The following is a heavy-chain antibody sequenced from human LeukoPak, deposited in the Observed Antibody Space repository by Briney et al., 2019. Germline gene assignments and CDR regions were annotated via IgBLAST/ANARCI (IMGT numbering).Heavy chain of an antibody. V-gene: IGHV4-59*03. CDR3: ATCTTNCYGRFHV. D-gene: IGHD2-2*01. Sequence: KTSETLSLTCTVSGGSISSYYWSWIRQPPGKGLEWIGYISNSGSTNYNPSLKSRVTISVDKSKNQFSLKLSSVTAADTAVYYCATCTTNCYGRFHVWGQGTMVTVSS. CDR1: GGSISSYY. CDR2: ISNSGST. J-gene: IGHJ3*01.